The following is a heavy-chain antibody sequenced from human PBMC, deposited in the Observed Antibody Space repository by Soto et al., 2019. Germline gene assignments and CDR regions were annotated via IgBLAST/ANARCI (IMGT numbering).Heavy chain of an antibody. CDR3: ARNSLTGYYNYYYSMDV. CDR1: VYSFSSYW. V-gene: IGHV5-51*01. Sequence: PGESLKISCKISVYSFSSYWIAWVRLMPGKGLEWMGSIYPDDSDTKYSPSFQGQVTISADKSISAAYLQWSSLKASDTAIYYCARNSLTGYYNYYYSMDVWGQGTTVTVSS. CDR2: IYPDDSDT. D-gene: IGHD3-9*01. J-gene: IGHJ6*02.